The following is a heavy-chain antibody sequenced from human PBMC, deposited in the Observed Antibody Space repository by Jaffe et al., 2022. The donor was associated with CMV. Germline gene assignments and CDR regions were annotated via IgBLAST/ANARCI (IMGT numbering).Heavy chain of an antibody. CDR2: ISSYNGNT. CDR1: GYTFTNYG. J-gene: IGHJ4*02. D-gene: IGHD6-13*01. CDR3: ARDRRLSDYSSNWYPFKY. Sequence: QVQLVQSGGGVKKPGASVRVSCKTSGYTFTNYGITWVRQAPGQGLEWLGWISSYNGNTYYAHKVQGRVAMTTDTSTNTAHMDLWSLRSDDTAVYYCARDRRLSDYSSNWYPFKYWGQGTLVTVSS. V-gene: IGHV1-18*01.